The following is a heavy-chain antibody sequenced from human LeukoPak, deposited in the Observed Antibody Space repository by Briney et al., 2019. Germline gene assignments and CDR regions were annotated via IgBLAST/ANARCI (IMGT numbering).Heavy chain of an antibody. Sequence: EASVKVSCKASGYTFTSYGISWVRQAPGQGLEWMGWISAYNGNTNYAQKLQGRVTMTTDTSTSTAYMELRSLRSDDTAVYHCARMGHYYDSTGRLDPWGQGTLVTVSS. J-gene: IGHJ5*02. CDR1: GYTFTSYG. CDR3: ARMGHYYDSTGRLDP. V-gene: IGHV1-18*01. CDR2: ISAYNGNT. D-gene: IGHD3-22*01.